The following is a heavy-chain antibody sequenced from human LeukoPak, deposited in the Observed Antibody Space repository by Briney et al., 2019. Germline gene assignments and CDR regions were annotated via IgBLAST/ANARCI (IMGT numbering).Heavy chain of an antibody. V-gene: IGHV3-30*04. D-gene: IGHD3-10*01. CDR1: GFTFSNYA. CDR3: GRDWDGVRGVKIDS. CDR2: ISYNGSNK. Sequence: GGSLRLSCAASGFTFSNYAMHWVRQAPGKGLEWVAVISYNGSNKYYADSVRGRFTISRDNSKNMLHLQMNTLRPEDTAVYYCGRDWDGVRGVKIDSWGQETLVTVSS. J-gene: IGHJ4*02.